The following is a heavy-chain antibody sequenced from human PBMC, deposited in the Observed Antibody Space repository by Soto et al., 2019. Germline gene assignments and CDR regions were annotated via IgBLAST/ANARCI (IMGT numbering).Heavy chain of an antibody. J-gene: IGHJ6*02. Sequence: ASVKVSCKASGYTFTSYDINWVRQATGQGLEWMGWMNPNSGNTGYAQKVQGRVTMTRNTSISTAYMELSSLRSEDTAVYYCARGGSSGSLGGFGYYYYYGMDVWGQGTTVTVSS. CDR2: MNPNSGNT. CDR3: ARGGSSGSLGGFGYYYYYGMDV. V-gene: IGHV1-8*01. D-gene: IGHD1-26*01. CDR1: GYTFTSYD.